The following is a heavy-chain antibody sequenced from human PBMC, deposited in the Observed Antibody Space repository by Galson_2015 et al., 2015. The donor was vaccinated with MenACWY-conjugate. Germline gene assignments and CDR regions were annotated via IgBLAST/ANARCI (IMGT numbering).Heavy chain of an antibody. CDR1: GFTFGSFG. CDR2: ISYDGSNI. V-gene: IGHV3-30*03. D-gene: IGHD6-19*01. J-gene: IGHJ3*02. CDR3: ASPDTSGWSKAFAI. Sequence: SLRLSCAASGFTFGSFGMHWVRQAPGKGLEGVAVISYDGSNIYYGDSVKGRFTISRDSSKNTLYLQMNSLRIEDTAVYYCASPDTSGWSKAFAIWGQGTMVAVSS.